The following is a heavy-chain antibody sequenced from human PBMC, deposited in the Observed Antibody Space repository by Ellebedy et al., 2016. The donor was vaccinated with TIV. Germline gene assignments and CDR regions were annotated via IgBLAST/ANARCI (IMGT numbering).Heavy chain of an antibody. V-gene: IGHV4-59*01. Sequence: MPSETLSLTCTVSGGSISSYYWSWIRQPPGKGLEWIGYIYYSGSTNYNPSLKSRVTISVDTSKNQFSLKLSSVTAADTAVYYCARAHFDWLLFGKTGDAFDIWGQGTMVTVSS. D-gene: IGHD3-9*01. CDR1: GGSISSYY. J-gene: IGHJ3*02. CDR2: IYYSGST. CDR3: ARAHFDWLLFGKTGDAFDI.